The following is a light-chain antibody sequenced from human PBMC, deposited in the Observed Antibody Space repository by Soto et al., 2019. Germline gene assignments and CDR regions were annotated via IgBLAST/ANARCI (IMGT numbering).Light chain of an antibody. CDR3: QQTYSMPVT. CDR2: AAS. CDR1: QNIASF. J-gene: IGKJ2*01. V-gene: IGKV1-39*01. Sequence: DVQMTQSPSSLSASVGDRVTITCRASQNIASFLNWYQQRPGTAPKLLIYAASNLESGVPSRFSGRGSATDFTLSISSLQPEDCATYFCQQTYSMPVTFGQGTKLEMK.